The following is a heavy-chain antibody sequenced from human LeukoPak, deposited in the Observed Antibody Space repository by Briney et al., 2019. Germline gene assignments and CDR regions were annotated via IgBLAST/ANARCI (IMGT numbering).Heavy chain of an antibody. CDR2: IYYSGTT. CDR3: AREDPQTKVPEGMNI. J-gene: IGHJ6*02. Sequence: SETLSLTCTVSGGSISHYYWSWIRQPPGKGLEWIGYIYYSGTTNYNPSLKSRVTISVDTSKNQFSLKLNSVTAADTAVYYCAREDPQTKVPEGMNIWGQGTTVTVSS. D-gene: IGHD4/OR15-4a*01. CDR1: GGSISHYY. V-gene: IGHV4-59*01.